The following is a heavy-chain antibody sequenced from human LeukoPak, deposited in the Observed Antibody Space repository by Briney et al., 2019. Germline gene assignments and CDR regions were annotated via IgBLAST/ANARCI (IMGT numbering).Heavy chain of an antibody. J-gene: IGHJ3*02. CDR1: GYTFISYD. D-gene: IGHD6-19*01. CDR2: LNPNYINT. CDR3: ARDLRWGITVADI. V-gene: IGHV1-8*01. Sequence: ASMKVSCKASGYTFISYDINRVRQATGQGLEWMGWLNPNYINTVYAQKFQGRVTMTTDTPTSTAYMGLRSLRSDDTAVYYCARDLRWGITVADIWGQGTMVTVPS.